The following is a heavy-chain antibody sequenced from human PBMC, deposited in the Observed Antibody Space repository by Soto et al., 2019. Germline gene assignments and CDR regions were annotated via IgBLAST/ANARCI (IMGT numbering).Heavy chain of an antibody. J-gene: IGHJ4*02. CDR3: AKALSLGYSYAVDY. CDR2: ISYDGRNY. CDR1: GFTFNTYG. Sequence: QVHLVESGGGVVQPGRSLRLSCAASGFTFNTYGIHWVRQAPGKGLEWVAVISYDGRNYYYADSVKGRFTISRDNSKNTVYLQMNRLSAQDTAVYYCAKALSLGYSYAVDYWGQGTLVTVSS. V-gene: IGHV3-30*18. D-gene: IGHD5-18*01.